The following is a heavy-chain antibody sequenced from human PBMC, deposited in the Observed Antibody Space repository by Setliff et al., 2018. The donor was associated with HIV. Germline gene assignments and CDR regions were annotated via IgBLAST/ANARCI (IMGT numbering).Heavy chain of an antibody. CDR3: AKDRLEWLAPDGFDI. Sequence: PGGSLRLSCAASGFTFSSYGMHWVRQAPGKGLEWVAFIRYDGSNKYYADSVKGRFTISRDNSKNTLYLQMSSLRAEDTAVYYCAKDRLEWLAPDGFDIWGLGTMVTVSS. J-gene: IGHJ3*02. V-gene: IGHV3-30*02. CDR1: GFTFSSYG. CDR2: IRYDGSNK. D-gene: IGHD3-3*01.